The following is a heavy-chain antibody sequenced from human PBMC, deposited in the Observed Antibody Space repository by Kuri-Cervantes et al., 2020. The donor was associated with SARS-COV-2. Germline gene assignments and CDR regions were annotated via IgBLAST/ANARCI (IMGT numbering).Heavy chain of an antibody. J-gene: IGHJ4*02. Sequence: GESLKISCAASGFTFSRYAMHWVRQAPGKGLEWVAVISYDGSNKDYTASGKGRFTISRDNSQNTLYLQMKSLRTEDTALYYCARDLYDSSGYYSPHVFDYWGQGTLVTVSS. CDR1: GFTFSRYA. CDR3: ARDLYDSSGYYSPHVFDY. V-gene: IGHV3-30-3*01. D-gene: IGHD3-22*01. CDR2: ISYDGSNK.